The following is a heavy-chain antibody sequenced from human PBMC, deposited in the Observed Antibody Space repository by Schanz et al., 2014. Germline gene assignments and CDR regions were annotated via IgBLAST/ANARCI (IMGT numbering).Heavy chain of an antibody. CDR3: ARKVVATIGGYYDN. D-gene: IGHD5-12*01. CDR1: GFIFGSSV. J-gene: IGHJ4*02. CDR2: LSEGGGGT. V-gene: IGHV3-23*01. Sequence: EVQLLESGGGLVQPGGSLRLSCAASGFIFGSSVMAWVRQAPGKGLEWVSALSEGGGGTHYADSVRGRFTISRDNAENTLFLQMNSLRAEDTAVYYCARKVVATIGGYYDNWGQGTLVIVSS.